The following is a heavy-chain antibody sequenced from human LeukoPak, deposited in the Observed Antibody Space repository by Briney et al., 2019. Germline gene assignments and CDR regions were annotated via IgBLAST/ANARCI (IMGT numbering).Heavy chain of an antibody. Sequence: SETLSLTCAVYSGSFSGYYWSWIRQPPGKGLEWIGEINHSGSTNYNPSLKSRVTISVDTSKNQFSLKLSSVTAADTAVYYCAKEYDILTGRSSTDYWGQGTLVTVSS. D-gene: IGHD3-9*01. V-gene: IGHV4-34*01. CDR2: INHSGST. J-gene: IGHJ4*02. CDR3: AKEYDILTGRSSTDY. CDR1: SGSFSGYY.